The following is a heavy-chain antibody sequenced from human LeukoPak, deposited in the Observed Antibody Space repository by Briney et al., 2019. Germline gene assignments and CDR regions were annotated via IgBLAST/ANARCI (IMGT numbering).Heavy chain of an antibody. CDR1: GFTFSSTS. CDR2: ISDSGRST. Sequence: GGSLRLSCAASGFTFSSTSMSWVRQAPGEGLEWVSAISDSGRSTYYADSVKGRFTISRDNSKSAVYLQMNSLRAEDTAIYYCARDAPGNSHTLDYWGQGTLVTVSS. D-gene: IGHD4-23*01. J-gene: IGHJ4*02. V-gene: IGHV3-23*01. CDR3: ARDAPGNSHTLDY.